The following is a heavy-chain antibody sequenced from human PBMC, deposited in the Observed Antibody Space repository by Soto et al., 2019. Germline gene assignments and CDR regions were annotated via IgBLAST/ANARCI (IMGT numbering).Heavy chain of an antibody. CDR1: GFSLSTSGVA. J-gene: IGHJ3*02. D-gene: IGHD2-2*01. Sequence: QITLKESGPTLVKPTQTLTLTCTFSGFSLSTSGVAVGWIRQPPGKALEWLALIYSDDDKRYSPSLKSRLTITKDTSKNLVVLTMTNMDPVDTATYYCAHRRSEIDIVLVQAAKQMGAFDIWNQGTMVTVSS. CDR2: IYSDDDK. V-gene: IGHV2-5*02. CDR3: AHRRSEIDIVLVQAAKQMGAFDI.